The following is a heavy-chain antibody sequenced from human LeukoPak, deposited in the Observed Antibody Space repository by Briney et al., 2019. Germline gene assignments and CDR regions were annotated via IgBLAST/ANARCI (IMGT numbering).Heavy chain of an antibody. CDR1: GFTVSSNY. V-gene: IGHV3-53*01. CDR2: IYSDNT. D-gene: IGHD4/OR15-4a*01. J-gene: IGHJ4*02. CDR3: ARRAGAYSHPYDY. Sequence: GGSLRLSCAASGFTVSSNYMSWVRQAPGKGLEWVSVIYSDNTHYSDSVKGRFTISRDNSKNTLYLQMNSLRAEDTAVYYCARRAGAYSHPYDYWGQGTLVTVSS.